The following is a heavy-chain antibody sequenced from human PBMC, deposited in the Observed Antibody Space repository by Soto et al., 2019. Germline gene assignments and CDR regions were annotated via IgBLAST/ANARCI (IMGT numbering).Heavy chain of an antibody. V-gene: IGHV1-3*04. J-gene: IGHJ4*02. CDR3: ARDCYYGSGSYNYFDY. Sequence: GASVKVSCKASGYTLTTYAIHWVRQAPGQRLEWMGWINTGNGYTKYSQKFQDRVTITRDTSASTAYMELRSLRSEDTALYYCARDCYYGSGSYNYFDYWGQGTLVTVSS. CDR1: GYTLTTYA. CDR2: INTGNGYT. D-gene: IGHD3-10*01.